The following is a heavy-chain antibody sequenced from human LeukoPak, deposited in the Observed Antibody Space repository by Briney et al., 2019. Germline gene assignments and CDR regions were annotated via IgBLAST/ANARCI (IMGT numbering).Heavy chain of an antibody. J-gene: IGHJ4*02. D-gene: IGHD3-10*01. Sequence: GGSLRLSCAASGFTFSSYSVHWLRQAPGKGLEWVSSISSSSSYIYYADPVKGRFTISRDNAKNSLYLQMNRLRAEDTAVYYCARDSPMVRGAFDYWGQGPRVSVSS. CDR2: ISSSSSYI. CDR1: GFTFSSYS. CDR3: ARDSPMVRGAFDY. V-gene: IGHV3-21*01.